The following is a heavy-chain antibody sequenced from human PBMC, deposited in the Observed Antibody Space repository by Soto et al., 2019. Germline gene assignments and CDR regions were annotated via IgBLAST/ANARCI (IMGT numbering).Heavy chain of an antibody. D-gene: IGHD2-2*01. Sequence: EVQLLESGGGLVQPGGSLRLSCAASGFTFRNYAMSWARQAPGKGLEWVSAISGSGGTTHYADSGQGRFTISRDNSKNTLYLQLNSLRVEDTAVYYCAEDRSSTSGYAFAYCCPGSPVTLSS. V-gene: IGHV3-23*01. CDR3: AEDRSSTSGYAFAY. J-gene: IGHJ4*02. CDR2: ISGSGGTT. CDR1: GFTFRNYA.